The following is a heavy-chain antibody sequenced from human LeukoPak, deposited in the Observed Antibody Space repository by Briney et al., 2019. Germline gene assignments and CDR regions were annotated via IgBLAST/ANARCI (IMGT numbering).Heavy chain of an antibody. V-gene: IGHV1-69*04. CDR3: AGGPSSDLRTGFFFGYFDD. CDR1: GGTFSNAA. CDR2: VIPFLGTT. J-gene: IGHJ4*02. D-gene: IGHD3/OR15-3a*01. Sequence: SVKVSCKASGGTFSNAAISWVRQAPPKGLEWMGRVIPFLGTTNYAHNFQGRVTITADKDTQTAYMELRSLISEDTAVYFCAGGPSSDLRTGFFFGYFDDWGQGTLITVSS.